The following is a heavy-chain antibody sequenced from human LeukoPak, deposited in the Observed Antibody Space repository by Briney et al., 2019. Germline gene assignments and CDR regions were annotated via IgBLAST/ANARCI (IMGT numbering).Heavy chain of an antibody. D-gene: IGHD3-9*01. V-gene: IGHV4-39*07. CDR2: IYYSGST. J-gene: IGHJ4*02. Sequence: SETLSLTRTVSGGSISSYYWGWIRQPPGKGLEWIGSIYYSGSTYYNPSLKSRVTISVDTSKNQFSLKLSSVTAADTAVYYCASQDYDILTGYPIDYWGQGTLVTVSS. CDR3: ASQDYDILTGYPIDY. CDR1: GGSISSYY.